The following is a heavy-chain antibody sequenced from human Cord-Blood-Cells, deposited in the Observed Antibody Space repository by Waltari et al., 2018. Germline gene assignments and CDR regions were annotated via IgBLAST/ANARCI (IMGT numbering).Heavy chain of an antibody. CDR1: GFTFSSYE. Sequence: EVQLVESGGGLVQPGGSLRLSCAASGFTFSSYEMNWVRQAPGKGLEWVSYISSIGSTIYYADSVKGRFTISRDNAKNSLYLQMNSLRAEDSAVYDCARTLMAPSDAVDIWGQGTMFTVSS. D-gene: IGHD3-10*01. J-gene: IGHJ3*02. CDR2: ISSIGSTI. CDR3: ARTLMAPSDAVDI. V-gene: IGHV3-48*03.